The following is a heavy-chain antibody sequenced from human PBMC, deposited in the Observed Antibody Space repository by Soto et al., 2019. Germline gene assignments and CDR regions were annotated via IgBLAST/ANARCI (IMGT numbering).Heavy chain of an antibody. V-gene: IGHV4-30-4*01. Sequence: SETLSITCTVSGGSISSGAYYWSWVRQPPGKGLERIGYIYYSGSTYYNPSLKSRVTISVDTSKNQFSLKLSSVTATDTAVYYCARDNYGDTYYFDYWGQGTLVNVSS. J-gene: IGHJ4*02. CDR3: ARDNYGDTYYFDY. CDR2: IYYSGST. D-gene: IGHD4-17*01. CDR1: GGSISSGAYY.